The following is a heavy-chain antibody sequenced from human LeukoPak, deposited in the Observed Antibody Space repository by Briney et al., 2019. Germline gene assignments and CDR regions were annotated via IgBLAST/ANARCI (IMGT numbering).Heavy chain of an antibody. V-gene: IGHV1-69*04. CDR3: ARRKVAGSHYYYYYGMDV. Sequence: ASVTVSCKASVGTFSSYAISWVRQAPGQGLEWMGRMISILGIANYAQKFQGRVTITADKSTSTAYMELSSLRSEDTAVYYWARRKVAGSHYYYYYGMDVWGQGTTVTVSS. J-gene: IGHJ6*02. CDR1: VGTFSSYA. CDR2: MISILGIA. D-gene: IGHD6-19*01.